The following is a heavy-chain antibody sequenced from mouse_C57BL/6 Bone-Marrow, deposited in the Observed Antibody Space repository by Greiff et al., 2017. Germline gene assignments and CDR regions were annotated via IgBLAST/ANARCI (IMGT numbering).Heavy chain of an antibody. J-gene: IGHJ2*01. CDR2: IYPRSGIP. V-gene: IGHV1-81*01. Sequence: VQLQQSGAELARPGASVKLSCKASGYTFTSYGISWVKQRTGQGLEWIGEIYPRSGIPYYNEKFKGKATLTADKSSSTAYMELRRLTSEDSAVYCCARNGLGRGYFDDWGQGTTLTVSS. D-gene: IGHD4-1*01. CDR1: GYTFTSYG. CDR3: ARNGLGRGYFDD.